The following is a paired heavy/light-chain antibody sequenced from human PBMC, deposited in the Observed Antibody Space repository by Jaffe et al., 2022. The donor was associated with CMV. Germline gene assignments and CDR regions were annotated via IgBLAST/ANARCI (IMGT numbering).Heavy chain of an antibody. J-gene: IGHJ6*02. V-gene: IGHV5-51*01. Sequence: EVQLVQSGAEVKKPGESLKISCKGSGYSFTSYWIGWVRQMPGKGLEWMGIIYPGDSDTRYSPSFQGQVTISADKSISTAYLQWSSLKASDTAMYYCARSEGLSSGYYYPSYPGYYYGMDVWGQGTTVTVSS. CDR1: GYSFTSYW. CDR3: ARSEGLSSGYYYPSYPGYYYGMDV. D-gene: IGHD3-22*01. CDR2: IYPGDSDT.
Light chain of an antibody. J-gene: IGKJ1*01. V-gene: IGKV3-20*01. CDR3: QQYGSSTGT. CDR2: GAS. CDR1: QSVSSSY. Sequence: EIVLTQSPGTLSLSPGERATLSCRASQSVSSSYLAWYQQKPGQAPRLLIYGASSRATGIPDRFSGSGSGTDFTLTISRLEPEDFAVYYCQQYGSSTGTFGQGTKVEIK.